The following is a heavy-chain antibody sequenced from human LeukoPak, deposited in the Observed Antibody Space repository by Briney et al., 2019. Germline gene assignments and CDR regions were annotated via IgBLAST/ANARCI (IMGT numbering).Heavy chain of an antibody. CDR3: ARRGASSNWFDP. J-gene: IGHJ5*02. D-gene: IGHD1-26*01. V-gene: IGHV4-59*08. CDR1: GGSISSYY. CDR2: IYYSGST. Sequence: SETLSLTCTVSGGSISSYYWSWIRQPPGKGLEWIGYIYYSGSTNYNPSLKSRVTISVDPSKNQFSLKLTSVTAADTAVYYCARRGASSNWFDPWGQGTLVTVSS.